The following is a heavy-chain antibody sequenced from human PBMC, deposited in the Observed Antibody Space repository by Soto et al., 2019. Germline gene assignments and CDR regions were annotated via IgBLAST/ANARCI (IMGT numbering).Heavy chain of an antibody. Sequence: GGSLRLSCAASGFTFSSYWMSWVRQAPGRGLEWVANIKHDGSDEYYVDSVKGRFTISRDNAKNSLYLQMNSPRAEDTAVYYCVRDRDYGSGSYFNSWGQGILVTVSS. CDR1: GFTFSSYW. J-gene: IGHJ5*02. V-gene: IGHV3-7*01. CDR2: IKHDGSDE. D-gene: IGHD3-10*01. CDR3: VRDRDYGSGSYFNS.